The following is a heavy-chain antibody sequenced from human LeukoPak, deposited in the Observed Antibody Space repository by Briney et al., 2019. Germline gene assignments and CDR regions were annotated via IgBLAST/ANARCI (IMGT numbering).Heavy chain of an antibody. CDR3: ARGVYSSGYYYYFDY. CDR2: ISYSGST. D-gene: IGHD3-22*01. V-gene: IGHV4-59*01. J-gene: IGHJ4*02. Sequence: PSETLSLTCTVSGGSISGYYWGWIRQPPGKRLEWIGYISYSGSTNCNPSLKSRVTMSVDTSKNQFSLKLSSVTAADTAVYYCARGVYSSGYYYYFDYWGQGTLVTVSS. CDR1: GGSISGYY.